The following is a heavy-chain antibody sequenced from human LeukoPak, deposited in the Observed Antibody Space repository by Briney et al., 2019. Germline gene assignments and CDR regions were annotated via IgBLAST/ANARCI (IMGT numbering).Heavy chain of an antibody. CDR2: IYYSGST. CDR3: ARDGSGYYDSSGYVKDRDYYGMDV. CDR1: GGSISSYY. V-gene: IGHV4-59*01. J-gene: IGHJ6*02. Sequence: SETLSLTCTVSGGSISSYYWSWIRQPPGEGLEWIGYIYYSGSTNYNPSLKSRVTISVDTSKNQFSLKLSSVTAADTAVYYCARDGSGYYDSSGYVKDRDYYGMDVWGQGTTVTVSS. D-gene: IGHD3-22*01.